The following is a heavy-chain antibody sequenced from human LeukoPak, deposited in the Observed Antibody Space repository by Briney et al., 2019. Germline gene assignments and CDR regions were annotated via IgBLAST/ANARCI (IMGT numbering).Heavy chain of an antibody. Sequence: PGGSLRLSCAASGFTFSGYWMSWVRQAPGKGLEWVANIQQDGSEKYYVDSVKGPFTISRDNAKNSLYLQMNSLRAEDTAVYYCARVNPPYYDILTSYYGGYYFDYWGQGTLVTVSS. CDR1: GFTFSGYW. CDR2: IQQDGSEK. CDR3: ARVNPPYYDILTSYYGGYYFDY. V-gene: IGHV3-7*03. J-gene: IGHJ4*02. D-gene: IGHD3-9*01.